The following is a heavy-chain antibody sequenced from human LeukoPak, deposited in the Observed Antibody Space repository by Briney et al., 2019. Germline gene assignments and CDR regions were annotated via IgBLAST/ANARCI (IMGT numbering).Heavy chain of an antibody. CDR3: ARNYYDSVGHHDY. J-gene: IGHJ4*02. CDR2: INPNSGGT. D-gene: IGHD3-22*01. CDR1: GYTFTDYS. Sequence: ASVKVSCKASGYTFTDYSMHWVRQAPGQGLEWMGWINPNSGGTNHAQKFQGRVTMTRDTSLNTVYMELRSLRSDDTAVYYCARNYYDSVGHHDYWGQGTLVTVSS. V-gene: IGHV1-2*02.